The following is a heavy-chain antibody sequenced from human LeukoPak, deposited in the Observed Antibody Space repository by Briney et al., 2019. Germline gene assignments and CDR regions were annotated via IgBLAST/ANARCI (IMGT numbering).Heavy chain of an antibody. J-gene: IGHJ4*02. CDR1: GFTFRNYA. V-gene: IGHV3-23*01. CDR2: ISGNGGGT. Sequence: GGSLRLSCAASGFTFRNYAMTWVRQAPGKGLEWVSGISGNGGGTYYADSVKGRFTISRDNSKNTLYLQMNSLRAEDTAVYYCTRDYYDSPGYWGQGTLVTVSS. D-gene: IGHD3-22*01. CDR3: TRDYYDSPGY.